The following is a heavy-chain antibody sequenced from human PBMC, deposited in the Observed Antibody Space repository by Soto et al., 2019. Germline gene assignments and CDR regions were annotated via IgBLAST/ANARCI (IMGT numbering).Heavy chain of an antibody. CDR2: ISGYNGQT. D-gene: IGHD1-1*01. V-gene: IGHV1-18*01. Sequence: QGQLVQSAPEVRKPGASVKVSCKASGYPFSTYGISWVRQAPGQGLEWMGWISGYNGQTNYAQKFRGRVTFTTDTTATTAYLELMSLRSDDTATYFCARDGRKELWVEGLNAMDVWGQGTTVTVSS. CDR1: GYPFSTYG. J-gene: IGHJ6*02. CDR3: ARDGRKELWVEGLNAMDV.